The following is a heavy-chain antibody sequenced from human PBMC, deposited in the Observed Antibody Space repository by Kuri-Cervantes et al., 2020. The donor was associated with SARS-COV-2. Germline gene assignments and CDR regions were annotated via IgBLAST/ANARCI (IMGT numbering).Heavy chain of an antibody. V-gene: IGHV4-30-4*08. D-gene: IGHD5-18*01. Sequence: SETLSLTCAVYGGSIGSGDYYWSWIRQPPGKGLEWIGYIYYSGSTYYNPSLKSRVTISVDTSKNQFSLKLSSVTAADTAVYYCARDGGLHEGYSYGYIDYWGQGTLVTVSS. CDR3: ARDGGLHEGYSYGYIDY. CDR1: GGSIGSGDYY. CDR2: IYYSGST. J-gene: IGHJ4*02.